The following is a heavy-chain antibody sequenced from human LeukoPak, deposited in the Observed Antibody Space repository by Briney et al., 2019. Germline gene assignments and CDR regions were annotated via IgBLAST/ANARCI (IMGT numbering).Heavy chain of an antibody. CDR3: ARDHYYGSGSSIYYYYYYMDV. CDR2: ISAYNGNT. CDR1: GYTFTSYG. Sequence: ASVKVSCKASGYTFTSYGISWVRQAPGQGLEWMGWISAYNGNTNYAQKLQGRVTMTTDTSTSTAYMELRSLRSDDTAVYYCARDHYYGSGSSIYYYYYYMDVWGKGTTVTVSS. J-gene: IGHJ6*03. V-gene: IGHV1-18*01. D-gene: IGHD3-10*01.